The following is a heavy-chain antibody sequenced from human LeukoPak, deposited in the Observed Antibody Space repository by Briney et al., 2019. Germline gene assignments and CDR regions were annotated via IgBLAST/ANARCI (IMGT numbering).Heavy chain of an antibody. D-gene: IGHD3-10*01. Sequence: SKTLSLTCTVSGGSISSYYWSWIRQPPGKGLEWIGYIYYSGSTNYNPSLKSRVTISVDTSKNQFSLKLSSVTAADTAVYYYARGRSSMVRGYYYYYMDVWGKGTTVTISS. CDR2: IYYSGST. CDR3: ARGRSSMVRGYYYYYMDV. V-gene: IGHV4-59*01. J-gene: IGHJ6*03. CDR1: GGSISSYY.